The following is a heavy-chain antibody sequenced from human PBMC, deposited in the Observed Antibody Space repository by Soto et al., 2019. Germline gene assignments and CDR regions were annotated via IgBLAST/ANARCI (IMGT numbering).Heavy chain of an antibody. V-gene: IGHV3-33*01. CDR2: IWYDGSTK. Sequence: ESGGGVVQPGRALRLSCSASGFTFSDYGMHWVRQAPGKGLEWVAVIWYDGSTKHYTDSVKGRFTISRDNSKNTLYLQINSLRVEDTAVYYCARVEFGGYLDYWGQGTLVIVSS. CDR1: GFTFSDYG. J-gene: IGHJ4*02. CDR3: ARVEFGGYLDY. D-gene: IGHD3-10*01.